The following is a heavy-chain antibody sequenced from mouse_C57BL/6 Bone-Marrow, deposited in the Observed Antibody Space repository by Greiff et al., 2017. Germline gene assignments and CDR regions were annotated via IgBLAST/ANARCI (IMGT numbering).Heavy chain of an antibody. Sequence: VQLQQSGAELVRPGASVKLSCTASGFNIKDDYMHWVKQRPEQGLEWIGWIDPENGDTEYASKFQGKATITADTSSNTAYLQLSSLTSEDTAVYYRTTLWYFDYWGQGTTLTVSS. CDR3: TTLWYFDY. J-gene: IGHJ2*01. V-gene: IGHV14-4*01. D-gene: IGHD1-1*02. CDR2: IDPENGDT. CDR1: GFNIKDDY.